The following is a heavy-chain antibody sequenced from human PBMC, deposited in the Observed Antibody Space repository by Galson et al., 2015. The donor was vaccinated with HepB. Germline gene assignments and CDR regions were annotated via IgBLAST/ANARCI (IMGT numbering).Heavy chain of an antibody. Sequence: SVRVSCKASGYTFNGYAMNWVRQAPGQGLEWMGWINPNGGNTGYAQTFQGRVTMTRNTSISTAYLEMNSLRSEDTAVYYLARVCYGDCNFDYWGQGTLVTVSS. J-gene: IGHJ4*02. V-gene: IGHV1-8*01. CDR3: ARVCYGDCNFDY. D-gene: IGHD2-21*02. CDR1: GYTFNGYA. CDR2: INPNGGNT.